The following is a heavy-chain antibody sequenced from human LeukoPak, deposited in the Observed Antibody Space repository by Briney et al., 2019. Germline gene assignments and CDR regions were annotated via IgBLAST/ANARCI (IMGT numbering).Heavy chain of an antibody. Sequence: GASVKVSCKVSGYTLTELSMHWVRQAPGKGLEWMGGFDPEDGETIYAQKFQGRVTMTEDTSTDTAYMKLSSLRSEDTAVYYCATGGYDSSGLYFDYWGQGTLVTVSS. CDR1: GYTLTELS. CDR2: FDPEDGET. V-gene: IGHV1-24*01. J-gene: IGHJ4*02. D-gene: IGHD3-22*01. CDR3: ATGGYDSSGLYFDY.